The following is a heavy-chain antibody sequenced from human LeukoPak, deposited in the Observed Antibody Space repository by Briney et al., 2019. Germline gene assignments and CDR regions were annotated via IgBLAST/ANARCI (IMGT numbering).Heavy chain of an antibody. Sequence: GGSLRLSCAASGFTFSSYGMHWVRQAPGKGLEWVAVISYDGSNKYYADSVKGRFTISRDNSKNTLYLQMNSLRAEDTAVYYCAREGALYYFDYWGQGTLVTVSS. J-gene: IGHJ4*02. CDR1: GFTFSSYG. D-gene: IGHD4/OR15-4a*01. CDR2: ISYDGSNK. V-gene: IGHV3-30*03. CDR3: AREGALYYFDY.